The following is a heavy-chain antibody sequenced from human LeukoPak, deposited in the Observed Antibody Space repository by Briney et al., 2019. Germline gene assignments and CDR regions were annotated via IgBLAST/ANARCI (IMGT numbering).Heavy chain of an antibody. CDR1: GGTFSSYA. CDR2: IIPIFGTA. J-gene: IGHJ5*02. CDR3: ASSLGEVDWFDP. Sequence: SVKVSCKASGGTFSSYAISWVRQAPGQGPEWMGGIIPIFGTANYAQKFQGRVTITTDESTSTAYMELSSLRSEDTAVYYCASSLGEVDWFDPWGQGTPVTVSS. D-gene: IGHD3-10*01. V-gene: IGHV1-69*05.